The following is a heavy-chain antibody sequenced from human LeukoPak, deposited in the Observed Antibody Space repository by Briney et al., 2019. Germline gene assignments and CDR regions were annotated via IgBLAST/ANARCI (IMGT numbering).Heavy chain of an antibody. J-gene: IGHJ4*02. V-gene: IGHV3-48*01. D-gene: IGHD3-22*01. CDR2: ISSSSSTI. CDR3: ARRYSLRGYSFDY. CDR1: GFTFSSYR. Sequence: GGSLRLSCAASGFTFSSYRMNWVRQAPGKGLEWVSYISSSSSTIYYADSVKGRFTISRDNAKNSLYLQMNSLRAEDTAVYYCARRYSLRGYSFDYWGQGTLVTVSS.